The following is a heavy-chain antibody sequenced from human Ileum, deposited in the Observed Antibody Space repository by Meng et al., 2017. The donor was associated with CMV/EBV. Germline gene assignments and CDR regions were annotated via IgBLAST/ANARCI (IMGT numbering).Heavy chain of an antibody. CDR2: IHPNGNH. Sequence: VPLRGAGPSQLQPLEPLSLTCTVPGGPLTSYYWTWVRPPRGKGMGWIWRIHPNGNHDDNPSLRSRVSMSIGKAKNQFSLKLTSVTAADTAVYYCARAAARGVPVDLWGQGTLVTVSS. V-gene: IGHV4-4*07. CDR3: ARAAARGVPVDL. J-gene: IGHJ5*02. D-gene: IGHD3-10*01. CDR1: GGPLTSYY.